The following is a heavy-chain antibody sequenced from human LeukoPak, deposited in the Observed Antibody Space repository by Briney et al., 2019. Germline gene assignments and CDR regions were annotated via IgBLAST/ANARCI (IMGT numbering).Heavy chain of an antibody. V-gene: IGHV1-18*01. CDR2: ISAYNGNT. CDR1: GYTFTSYG. Sequence: RASVKVSCKAPGYTFTSYGISWVRQAPGQGLEWMGWISAYNGNTNYAQKLQGRVTMTRNTSISTAYMELSSLRSEDTAVYYCARIYSYPTNWGQGTLVTVSS. J-gene: IGHJ4*02. CDR3: ARIYSYPTN. D-gene: IGHD5-18*01.